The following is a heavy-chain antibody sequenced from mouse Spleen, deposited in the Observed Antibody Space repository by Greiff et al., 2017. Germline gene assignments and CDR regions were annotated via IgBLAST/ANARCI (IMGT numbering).Heavy chain of an antibody. CDR3: ARSHYDYADY. J-gene: IGHJ2*01. Sequence: QVQLKESGAELARPGASVKLSCKASGYTFTSYWMQWVKQRPGQGLEWIGAIYPGDGDTRYTQKFKGKATLTADKSSSTAYMQLSSLASEDSAVYYCARSHYDYADYWGQGTTLTVSS. CDR1: GYTFTSYW. CDR2: IYPGDGDT. D-gene: IGHD2-4*01. V-gene: IGHV1-87*01.